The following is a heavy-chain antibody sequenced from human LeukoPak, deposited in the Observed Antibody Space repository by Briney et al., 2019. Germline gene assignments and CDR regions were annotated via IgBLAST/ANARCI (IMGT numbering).Heavy chain of an antibody. CDR2: ISGSAGST. CDR3: AKLRDFYDSTGYSRFPY. CDR1: GFTFSGYA. D-gene: IGHD3-22*01. J-gene: IGHJ4*02. Sequence: TGGSLRLSCAASGFTFSGYAMCWVRQAPGKGLEWVSAISGSAGSTYYADSVKGRFTISRDNSKNTLYLQMNSLRAEDTAVYYCAKLRDFYDSTGYSRFPYWGQGTLVTVSS. V-gene: IGHV3-23*01.